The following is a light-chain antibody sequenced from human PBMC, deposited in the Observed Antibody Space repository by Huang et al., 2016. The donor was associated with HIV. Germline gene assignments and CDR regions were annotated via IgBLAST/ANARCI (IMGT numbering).Light chain of an antibody. J-gene: IGKJ5*01. Sequence: DIVMTQSPGSLTVSLGERASINCTSSQPLLSTANNTSYLAWYQQKPRQPPKALIYWASNRGSVVPERFSGSGSGTDFTLTISSLQAEDVALYYCQQYYSASITFGQGTRVEI. CDR1: QPLLSTANNTSY. V-gene: IGKV4-1*01. CDR3: QQYYSASIT. CDR2: WAS.